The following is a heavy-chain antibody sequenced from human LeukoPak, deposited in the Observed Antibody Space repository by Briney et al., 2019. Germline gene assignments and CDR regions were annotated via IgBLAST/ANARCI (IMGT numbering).Heavy chain of an antibody. Sequence: SETLSLTCTVSGGSISSSSYYWGWIRQPPGKGLEWIGSIYYSGSTNYNPSLKSRVTISVDKSKNQFSLNLNSVTAADTAVYYCARGGRPSTFDLWGRGTLVSVSS. V-gene: IGHV4-39*07. D-gene: IGHD2/OR15-2a*01. J-gene: IGHJ2*01. CDR2: IYYSGST. CDR1: GGSISSSSYY. CDR3: ARGGRPSTFDL.